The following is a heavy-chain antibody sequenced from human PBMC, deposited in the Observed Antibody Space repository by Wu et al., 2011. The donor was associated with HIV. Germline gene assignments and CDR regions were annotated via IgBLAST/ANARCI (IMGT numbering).Heavy chain of an antibody. D-gene: IGHD4-17*01. CDR3: ARDIRGGDYGDPPYNWFDP. Sequence: QVQLVQSGPEVKKPGASSEGLLQGCWLHLYQLWYQLGARGPSDKGVEWMGGISTHNGDTNYAQKFQGRVTMTTDTSTSTAYMELRSLRSDDTAVYYCARDIRGGDYGDPPYNWFDPWGQGTLVTVSS. CDR2: ISTHNGDT. CDR1: LHLYQLW. V-gene: IGHV1-18*01. J-gene: IGHJ5*02.